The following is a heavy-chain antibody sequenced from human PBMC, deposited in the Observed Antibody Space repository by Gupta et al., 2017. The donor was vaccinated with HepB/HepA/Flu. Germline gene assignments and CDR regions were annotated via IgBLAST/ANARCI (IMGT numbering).Heavy chain of an antibody. D-gene: IGHD1-26*01. CDR3: ARVGGGGATYWFDP. CDR2: INHSGRT. J-gene: IGHJ5*02. CDR1: GGSFSGYY. Sequence: QVQLQQWGAGLLQPSETLSLTCAVYGGSFSGYYWRWIRQPPGKGLEWIGEINHSGRTNYNPSLKSRVTISVDTSKNQFSRKLRSVTAAETAVYYCARVGGGGATYWFDPGGQGTLVTVSS. V-gene: IGHV4-34*01.